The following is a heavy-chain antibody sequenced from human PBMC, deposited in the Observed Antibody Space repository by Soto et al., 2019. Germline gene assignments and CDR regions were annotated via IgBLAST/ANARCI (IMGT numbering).Heavy chain of an antibody. D-gene: IGHD2-15*01. J-gene: IGHJ4*02. V-gene: IGHV2-5*02. CDR3: AHRPSYCSGGSCYSGFDY. CDR2: IYWDDDK. Sequence: QITLKESGPTLVKPTQTLTLTCTFSGFSLSTSGVGVGWLRQPPGKALEWLALIYWDDDKRYSPSLKSRLTTTKXPXXXQXXLTMTNMDPVDTATYYCAHRPSYCSGGSCYSGFDYWGQGTLVTVSS. CDR1: GFSLSTSGVG.